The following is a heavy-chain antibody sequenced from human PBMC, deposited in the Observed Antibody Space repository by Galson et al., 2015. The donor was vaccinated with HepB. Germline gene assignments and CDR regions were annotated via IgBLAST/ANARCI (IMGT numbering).Heavy chain of an antibody. J-gene: IGHJ3*02. Sequence: SLRLSCAASGFTFSSYAMHWVRQAPGKGLEWVAVISYDGSNKYYADSVKGRFTISRDNSKNTLYLQMNSLRAEDTAVYYCARDQSPGDSSPDAFDIWGQGTMVTVSS. D-gene: IGHD3-22*01. V-gene: IGHV3-30*04. CDR1: GFTFSSYA. CDR3: ARDQSPGDSSPDAFDI. CDR2: ISYDGSNK.